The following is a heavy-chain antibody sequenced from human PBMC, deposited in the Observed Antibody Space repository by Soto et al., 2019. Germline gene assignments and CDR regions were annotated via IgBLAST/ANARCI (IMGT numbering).Heavy chain of an antibody. J-gene: IGHJ4*02. D-gene: IGHD3-16*01. V-gene: IGHV2-5*02. CDR2: IYWDDDK. CDR1: GFSLSSTRMA. CDR3: AHIVGVGLGYSFDS. Sequence: QITLKESGPTLVKPTQTLTLTCTFSGFSLSSTRMAVGWIRQPPGKALEWLALIYWDDDKRYSPFLKSRLTITKTTAKTKGALKFSTWDPVNTARYNCAHIVGVGLGYSFDSGGQETLVTVSS.